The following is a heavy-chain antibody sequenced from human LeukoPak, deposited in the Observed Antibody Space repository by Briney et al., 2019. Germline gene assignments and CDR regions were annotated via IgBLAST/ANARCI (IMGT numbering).Heavy chain of an antibody. CDR3: AKEGFYCSGGSCYSFYYYYMDV. Sequence: GGSLRLSCAASGFTFRSYNMNWVRQAPGKGLEWVSYITGGSTTIYYADSVKGRFTISRDNAKNSLYLQMNSLRAEDTAVYYCAKEGFYCSGGSCYSFYYYYMDVWGKGTTVTVSS. V-gene: IGHV3-48*01. J-gene: IGHJ6*03. CDR1: GFTFRSYN. D-gene: IGHD2-15*01. CDR2: ITGGSTTI.